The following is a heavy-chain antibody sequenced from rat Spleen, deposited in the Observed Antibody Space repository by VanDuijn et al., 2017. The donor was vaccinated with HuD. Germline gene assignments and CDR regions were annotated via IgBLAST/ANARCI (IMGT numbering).Heavy chain of an antibody. CDR3: ARDQRTTRVWFAY. Sequence: QVQLKESGPGLVKPSETLSLTCTVSGFSLTSYHVSWVRQPPGKGLEWMGVIWGDGSTAYNSALKSRLSISRDTSKSQVFLKMNSLQTEDTATYYCARDQRTTRVWFAYWGQGTLVTVSS. CDR2: IWGDGST. V-gene: IGHV2-32*01. D-gene: IGHD1-10*01. J-gene: IGHJ3*01. CDR1: GFSLTSYH.